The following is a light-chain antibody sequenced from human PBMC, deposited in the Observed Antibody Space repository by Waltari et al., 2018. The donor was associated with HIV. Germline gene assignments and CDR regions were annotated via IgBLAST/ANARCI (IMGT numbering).Light chain of an antibody. CDR2: DTS. V-gene: IGKV1-33*01. J-gene: IGKJ1*01. Sequence: DIQMTQSPSSLSASVGDRLTITCQASQDIRNYLNWSQQKPGKAPKLLIYDTSKLERGVPSRFSGTGSGTYFTFTISGLQPEDVATYYGQQYHSLKAFGQGTKVEI. CDR1: QDIRNY. CDR3: QQYHSLKA.